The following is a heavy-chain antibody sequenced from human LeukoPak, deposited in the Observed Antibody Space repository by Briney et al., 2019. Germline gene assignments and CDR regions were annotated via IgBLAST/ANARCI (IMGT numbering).Heavy chain of an antibody. CDR2: ISGSGGST. V-gene: IGHV3-23*01. D-gene: IGHD3-22*01. CDR1: GFTFSSYA. Sequence: GGSLRLSCAASGFTFSSYAMSWVRQAPGKGLEWVSAISGSGGSTYYADSVKGRFTISRDNSKNTLYLQMNSLRAEDTAVYYCAKALAYYYDSSGYTENYFDYWGQGTLVTVSS. J-gene: IGHJ4*02. CDR3: AKALAYYYDSSGYTENYFDY.